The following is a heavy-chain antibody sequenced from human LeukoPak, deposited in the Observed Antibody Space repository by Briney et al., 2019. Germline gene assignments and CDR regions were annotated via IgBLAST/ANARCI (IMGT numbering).Heavy chain of an antibody. CDR2: ISGSGGNT. CDR3: AKDQYGGNPQYYFDY. CDR1: GFTFSSYA. Sequence: GGSLRLSCAAPGFTFSSYAMSWVRQAPGEGLDWVSAISGSGGNTYYADSVKGRFTISRDNSKNTLYLQMNSLRAEDTAVYYCAKDQYGGNPQYYFDYWGQGTLVTVSS. V-gene: IGHV3-23*01. D-gene: IGHD4-23*01. J-gene: IGHJ4*02.